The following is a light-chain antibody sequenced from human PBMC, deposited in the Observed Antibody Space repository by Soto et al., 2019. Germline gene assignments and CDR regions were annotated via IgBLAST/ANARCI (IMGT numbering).Light chain of an antibody. J-gene: IGKJ1*01. V-gene: IGKV3-15*01. CDR3: QQYNSWPPT. Sequence: EIVMTQSPATLSVSPEERVTLSCRASQSVSSNLAWYQQKPGQAPRLLISGASTRATGVPARFSGSGFGTEFTLTISSLQSEDFALYHCQQYNSWPPTFGQGTKVEIK. CDR1: QSVSSN. CDR2: GAS.